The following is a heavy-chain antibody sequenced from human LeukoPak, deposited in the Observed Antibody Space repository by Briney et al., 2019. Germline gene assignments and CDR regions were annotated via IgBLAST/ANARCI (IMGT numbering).Heavy chain of an antibody. CDR3: ARGSSTSHYYYMDV. Sequence: PGGSLRLSCAASGFTFRSYWMSWVRQAPGKGLEWVANINLDGSEKYYVDSVKGRFTISRDNAKNSLYLQMNSLRAEDTAVYYCARGSSTSHYYYMDVWGKGTTVTVSS. J-gene: IGHJ6*03. CDR2: INLDGSEK. CDR1: GFTFRSYW. V-gene: IGHV3-7*01. D-gene: IGHD2-2*01.